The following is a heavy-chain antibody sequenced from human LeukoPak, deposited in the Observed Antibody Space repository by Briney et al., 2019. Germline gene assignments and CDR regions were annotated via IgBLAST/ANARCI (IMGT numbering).Heavy chain of an antibody. J-gene: IGHJ6*03. V-gene: IGHV4-34*01. Sequence: SETLSLTCAMYGGSFSGYYWSWIRQPPGKGLEWIGQINHSGSTNYNPSLKSRVTISVDTSKNQFSLKLSSVTAADTAVYYCARGATAYYYYYMDVWGKGTTVTVSS. D-gene: IGHD5-18*01. CDR3: ARGATAYYYYYMDV. CDR1: GGSFSGYY. CDR2: INHSGST.